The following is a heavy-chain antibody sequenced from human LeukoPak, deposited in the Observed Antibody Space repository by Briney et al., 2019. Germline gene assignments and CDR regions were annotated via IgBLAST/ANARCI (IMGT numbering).Heavy chain of an antibody. CDR1: GGSISSGGYS. J-gene: IGHJ4*02. V-gene: IGHV4-30-4*07. Sequence: SETLSLTCAVSGGSISSGGYSWSWIRQPPGKGLEWIGYIYYSRGTYYNPSLKSRVTISVDTSKNQFSLKLSSVTAADTAVYYCARDLGVGPDFGYWGQGTLVTVSS. CDR3: ARDLGVGPDFGY. D-gene: IGHD3-16*01. CDR2: IYYSRGT.